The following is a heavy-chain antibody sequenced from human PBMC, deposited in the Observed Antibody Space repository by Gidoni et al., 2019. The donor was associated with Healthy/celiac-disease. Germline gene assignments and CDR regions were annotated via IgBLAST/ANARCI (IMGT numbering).Heavy chain of an antibody. V-gene: IGHV4-59*01. J-gene: IGHJ5*02. D-gene: IGHD3-16*01. CDR1: GGSISSYY. Sequence: QVQLQESGPGLVKPSETLSLTCTVSGGSISSYYWSWIRQPPGKGLEWIGYIYYSGSTNYNPSLKSRVTISVDTSKNQFSLKLSSVTAADTAVYYCARGPPIMITFGGVREIWFDPWGQGTLVTVSS. CDR3: ARGPPIMITFGGVREIWFDP. CDR2: IYYSGST.